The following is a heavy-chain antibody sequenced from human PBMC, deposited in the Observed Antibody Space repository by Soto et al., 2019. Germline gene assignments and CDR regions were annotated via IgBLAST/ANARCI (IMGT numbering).Heavy chain of an antibody. V-gene: IGHV1-69*12. D-gene: IGHD3-10*01. CDR2: IIPIFGTA. CDR1: GGTFSSYA. Sequence: QVQLVQSGAEVKKPGSSVKVSCKASGGTFSSYAISWVRQAPGQGLEWMGGIIPIFGTANYAQKFQGRVTITADESTSTAYMELSSLRSEDTAVYYCARGINIYYGSGPYYYYYGMDVWGQGTTVTVSS. J-gene: IGHJ6*02. CDR3: ARGINIYYGSGPYYYYYGMDV.